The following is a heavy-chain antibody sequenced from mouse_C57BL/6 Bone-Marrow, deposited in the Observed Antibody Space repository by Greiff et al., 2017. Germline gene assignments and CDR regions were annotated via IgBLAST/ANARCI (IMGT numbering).Heavy chain of an antibody. J-gene: IGHJ4*01. Sequence: QVQLQQSGAELARPGASVKLSCKASGYTFTSYGISWVKQRTGQGLEWIGEIYPRSGNTYYNEKFKGKATLTADKSSSTAYMELRSLTSEDSAVYFCARERSGDGYYGYAMDYWGQGTSVTVSS. CDR3: ARERSGDGYYGYAMDY. CDR2: IYPRSGNT. D-gene: IGHD2-3*01. CDR1: GYTFTSYG. V-gene: IGHV1-81*01.